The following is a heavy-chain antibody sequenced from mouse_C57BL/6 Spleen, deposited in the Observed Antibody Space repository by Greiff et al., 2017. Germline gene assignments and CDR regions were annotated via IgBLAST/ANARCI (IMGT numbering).Heavy chain of an antibody. D-gene: IGHD2-4*01. CDR3: ARHIYYDYDEGY. V-gene: IGHV1-80*01. CDR2: IYPGDGDT. CDR1: GYAFSSYW. J-gene: IGHJ2*01. Sequence: QVQLQQSGAELVKPGASVKISCKASGYAFSSYWMNWVKQRPGKGLEWIGQIYPGDGDTNYNGKFKGKATLTADKSSSTAYMQLSSLTSEDSAVYVCARHIYYDYDEGYWGQGTTLTVSS.